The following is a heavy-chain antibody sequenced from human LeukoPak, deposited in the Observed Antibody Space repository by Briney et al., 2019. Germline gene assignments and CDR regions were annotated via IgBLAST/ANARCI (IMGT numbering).Heavy chain of an antibody. CDR2: ISYDGSNK. V-gene: IGHV3-30*07. CDR3: ARDSRSGSPNYYFDY. Sequence: GGSLRLSCAASGFTFSSYAMLWVRQAPGKGLEWVAVISYDGSNKYYADSVKGRFTISRDNSKNTLYLQMNSLRAEDTAVYYCARDSRSGSPNYYFDYWGQGTLVTVSS. J-gene: IGHJ4*02. D-gene: IGHD3-10*01. CDR1: GFTFSSYA.